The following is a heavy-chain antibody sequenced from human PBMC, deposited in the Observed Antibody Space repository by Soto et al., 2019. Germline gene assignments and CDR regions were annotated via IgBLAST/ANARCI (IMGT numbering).Heavy chain of an antibody. CDR2: IIPILGIA. Sequence: SVKVSCKASGGTFSSYTISWVRQAPGQGLEWMGRIIPILGIANYAQKFQGRVTITADKSTSTAYMELSSLRSEDTAVYYCARPPDTWNPVTFDYGGQGTLVPVSS. CDR3: ARPPDTWNPVTFDY. D-gene: IGHD1-20*01. V-gene: IGHV1-69*02. CDR1: GGTFSSYT. J-gene: IGHJ4*02.